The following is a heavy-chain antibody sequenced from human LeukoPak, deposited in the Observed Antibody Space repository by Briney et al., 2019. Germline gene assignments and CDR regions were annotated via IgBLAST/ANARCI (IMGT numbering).Heavy chain of an antibody. CDR2: INHSGST. J-gene: IGHJ4*02. D-gene: IGHD6-13*01. Sequence: SETLSLTCAVYGGSFSGYYWSWIRQPPGKGLEWIGEINHSGSTNYNPSLKSRVTISVDTSKNQFSLKLSSVTAADTAVYYCARKVGSSWSPFDYWGQGTLVTVSS. V-gene: IGHV4-34*01. CDR1: GGSFSGYY. CDR3: ARKVGSSWSPFDY.